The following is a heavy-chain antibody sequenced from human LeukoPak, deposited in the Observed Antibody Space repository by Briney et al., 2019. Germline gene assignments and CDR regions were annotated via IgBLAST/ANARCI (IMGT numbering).Heavy chain of an antibody. CDR1: GFIFHNYW. V-gene: IGHV3-7*01. CDR3: AKNTESQVIFRD. D-gene: IGHD2-21*01. J-gene: IGHJ4*02. CDR2: IKQDGSEK. Sequence: GGSLRLSCAASGFIFHNYWMSWVRQAPGKGLEWVANIKQDGSEKFYLDSVKGRFTISRDNARNSLDLQMNSLRAEDTAVYYCAKNTESQVIFRDWGQGTLVTASS.